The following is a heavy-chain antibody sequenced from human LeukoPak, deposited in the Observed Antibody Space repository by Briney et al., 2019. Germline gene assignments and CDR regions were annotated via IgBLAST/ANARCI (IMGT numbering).Heavy chain of an antibody. CDR3: AREDLNWGLGFDS. CDR1: GYTFTDYF. Sequence: GASVKVSCKASGYTFTDYFMHWVRQAPGQGLEWMGWINPNSGGTNYAQKFQDRVTMTRDTSISTAYMELTRLTSDDTAVYYCAREDLNWGLGFDSWGQGTLVTVSS. D-gene: IGHD7-27*01. V-gene: IGHV1-2*02. J-gene: IGHJ4*02. CDR2: INPNSGGT.